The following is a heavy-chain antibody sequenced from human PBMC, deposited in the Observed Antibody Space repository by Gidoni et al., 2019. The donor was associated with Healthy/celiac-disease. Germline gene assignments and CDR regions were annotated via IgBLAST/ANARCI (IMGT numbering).Heavy chain of an antibody. CDR2: IHHSGST. Sequence: QVQLQQWGAGLLKPSETLSLTCAVDGGSFSGYYWSWIRQPPGKGLEWIGEIHHSGSTNYNPSLKSRVTISVDTSKNQFSLKLSSVTAADTAVYYCAEVDYGGNAYPWAFDIWGQGTMVTVSS. J-gene: IGHJ3*02. CDR3: AEVDYGGNAYPWAFDI. CDR1: GGSFSGYY. D-gene: IGHD4-17*01. V-gene: IGHV4-34*01.